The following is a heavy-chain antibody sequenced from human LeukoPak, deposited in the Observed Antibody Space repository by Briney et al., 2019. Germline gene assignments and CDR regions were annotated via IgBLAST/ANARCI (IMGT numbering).Heavy chain of an antibody. CDR2: IYSGGST. CDR3: ARAAVAATGDWFDP. D-gene: IGHD6-19*01. CDR1: GFTVSSNY. Sequence: GGSLRLSCAASGFTVSSNYMSWVRQAPGKGLEWVSVIYSGGSTYYADSVKGRFTISRDNSKNTLYLQMNSLRAEDTAVYYCARAAVAATGDWFDPWGQGTLVTVSS. J-gene: IGHJ5*02. V-gene: IGHV3-53*01.